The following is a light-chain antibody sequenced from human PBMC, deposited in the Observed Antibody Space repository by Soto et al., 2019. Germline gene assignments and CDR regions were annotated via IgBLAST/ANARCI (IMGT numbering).Light chain of an antibody. V-gene: IGKV3-15*01. Sequence: IMITQSPATLSVSPGERATLSCRASQSVSSNLAWYQQKPGQAPRLLIYGASTRATGIPARFSGSGSGTEFTLTISSLQSEDFAVYYCQQYNNWRWTFGQGTKVDIK. CDR2: GAS. CDR3: QQYNNWRWT. CDR1: QSVSSN. J-gene: IGKJ1*01.